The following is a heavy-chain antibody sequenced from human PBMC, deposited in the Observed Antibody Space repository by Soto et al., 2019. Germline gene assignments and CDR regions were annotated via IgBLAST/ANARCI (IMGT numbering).Heavy chain of an antibody. CDR3: ARGVLCGGGLGCPEMDV. J-gene: IGHJ6*02. CDR1: GYNFISHS. D-gene: IGHD2-21*01. V-gene: IGHV1-18*01. CDR2: ISAYNGNT. Sequence: QIQLVQAGGEVKKPGASVKVSCKSSGYNFISHSITWVRQAPGQGREWMGRISAYNGNTNHAQKFQGSLTMTTDTRTSTADMEVRRLTTGDTPVSYCARGVLCGGGLGCPEMDVWGQRTTVTVSS.